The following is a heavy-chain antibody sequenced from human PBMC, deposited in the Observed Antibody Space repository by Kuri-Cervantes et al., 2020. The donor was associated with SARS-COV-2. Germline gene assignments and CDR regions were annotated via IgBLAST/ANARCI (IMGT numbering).Heavy chain of an antibody. Sequence: GESLKISCAASGFTFSSYAMHWVRQAPGKGLEWVAVISYDGSNKYYADSVKGRFTISRDNSKNTLYLQMNSLRAEDTAVYYCAKWAPSSGYYFKSWFDPWGQGTLVTVSS. CDR3: AKWAPSSGYYFKSWFDP. J-gene: IGHJ5*02. V-gene: IGHV3-30-3*02. CDR1: GFTFSSYA. CDR2: ISYDGSNK. D-gene: IGHD3-22*01.